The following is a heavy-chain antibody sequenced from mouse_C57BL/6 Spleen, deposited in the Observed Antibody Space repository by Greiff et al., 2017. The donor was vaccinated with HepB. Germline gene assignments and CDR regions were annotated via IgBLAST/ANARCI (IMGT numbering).Heavy chain of an antibody. CDR3: TTRYGSSYGFAD. CDR2: IDPEDGDT. D-gene: IGHD1-1*01. J-gene: IGHJ3*01. CDR1: GFNIKDYY. V-gene: IGHV14-1*01. Sequence: VQLQQSGAELVRPGASVKLSCTASGFNIKDYYMHWVKQSPEQGLEWIGRIDPEDGDTEYAPKFQGKATMTADTSSNTAYLQLSSLTSEDTAVYYCTTRYGSSYGFADWGQVTLVTVSA.